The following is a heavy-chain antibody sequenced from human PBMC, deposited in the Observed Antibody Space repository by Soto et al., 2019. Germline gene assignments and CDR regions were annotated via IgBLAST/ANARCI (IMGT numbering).Heavy chain of an antibody. CDR2: ISSSSSYI. V-gene: IGHV3-21*01. Sequence: GGSLRLSCAASGFTFSSYSMNWVRQAPGKGLEWVSSISSSSSYIYYADSVKGRFTISRDNAKNSLYLQMNSLRAEDTAVYYCARDKTLYDSSGYKFDYWGQGTLVTVSS. D-gene: IGHD3-22*01. CDR1: GFTFSSYS. J-gene: IGHJ4*02. CDR3: ARDKTLYDSSGYKFDY.